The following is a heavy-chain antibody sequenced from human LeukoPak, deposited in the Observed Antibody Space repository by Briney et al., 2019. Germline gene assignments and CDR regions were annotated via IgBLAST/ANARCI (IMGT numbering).Heavy chain of an antibody. CDR3: ARGELRFDP. CDR2: IYYSGST. CDR1: GGSISSGGYY. V-gene: IGHV4-31*03. D-gene: IGHD1-7*01. J-gene: IGHJ5*02. Sequence: SQTLSLTCTVSGGSISSGGYYWSWLRQHPGKGLEWIGYIYYSGSTYYNPSLKSRVTISEDKSKNQFSLKLSSVTAPDTAVYYFARGELRFDPWGQGTLVTVSS.